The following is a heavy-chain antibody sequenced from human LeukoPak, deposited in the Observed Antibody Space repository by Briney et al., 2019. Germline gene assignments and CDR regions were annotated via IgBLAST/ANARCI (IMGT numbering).Heavy chain of an antibody. CDR1: GGSISSYY. CDR2: IYYSGST. D-gene: IGHD3-3*01. CDR3: ARGRDDFWSGYYDRYYYYMDV. V-gene: IGHV4-59*01. J-gene: IGHJ6*03. Sequence: SETLSLTCTVSGGSISSYYWGWIRQPPGKGLVWIGYIYYSGSTNYNPSLKSRVTISVDTSKNQFSLKLSSVTAADTAVYYCARGRDDFWSGYYDRYYYYMDVWGKGTTVTVSS.